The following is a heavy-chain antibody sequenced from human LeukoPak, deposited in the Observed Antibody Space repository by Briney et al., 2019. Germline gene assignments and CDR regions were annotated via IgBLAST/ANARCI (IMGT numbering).Heavy chain of an antibody. D-gene: IGHD6-13*01. Sequence: ASVKVSCKASGYTFTSYAMHWVRQAPGQRLEWMGWINAGNGNTKYSQKFQGRVTITRDTSASTAYMELSSLRSEDTAVYYCARERAPLGGSLGIGYSSSWYDYWGQGTLVTVSS. CDR3: ARERAPLGGSLGIGYSSSWYDY. CDR2: INAGNGNT. J-gene: IGHJ4*02. CDR1: GYTFTSYA. V-gene: IGHV1-3*01.